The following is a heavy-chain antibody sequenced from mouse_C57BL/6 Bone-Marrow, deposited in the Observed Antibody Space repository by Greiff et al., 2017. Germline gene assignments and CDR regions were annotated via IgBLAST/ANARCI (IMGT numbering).Heavy chain of an antibody. Sequence: VQLQQSGAELVRPGASVKLSCTASGFNIKDDYMHWVKQRPEQGLEWIGWIDPENGDTEYASKFQGKATITADTSSNTAYLQLSSLTSEDTAVYYCTIYYDYAGFAYWGQGTLVTVSA. CDR2: IDPENGDT. CDR1: GFNIKDDY. J-gene: IGHJ3*01. D-gene: IGHD2-4*01. V-gene: IGHV14-4*01. CDR3: TIYYDYAGFAY.